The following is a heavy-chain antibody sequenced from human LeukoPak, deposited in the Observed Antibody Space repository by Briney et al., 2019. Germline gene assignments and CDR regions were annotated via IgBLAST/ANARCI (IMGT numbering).Heavy chain of an antibody. J-gene: IGHJ4*02. Sequence: GESLKISCKGSGYNFYNSWLGWVRQRPGKGLEWMGIIYPGDSDTRYSPSLQGQVTMSVNKSINTAYLQWSSLKASDSAIYFCARELPGSYGELLAFDFWGPGTLVTVSS. CDR1: GYNFYNSW. CDR3: ARELPGSYGELLAFDF. CDR2: IYPGDSDT. D-gene: IGHD1-26*01. V-gene: IGHV5-51*01.